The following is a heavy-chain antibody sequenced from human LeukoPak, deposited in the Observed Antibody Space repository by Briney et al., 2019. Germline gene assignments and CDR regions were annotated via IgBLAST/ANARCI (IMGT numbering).Heavy chain of an antibody. CDR1: GGSISSYY. J-gene: IGHJ4*01. Sequence: SETLSLTCTVSGGSISSYYWSWIRQPPGKGLEWIGYIYYSGSTNYNPSLKSRVTISVDTSKNQFSLKLSSVTAADTAVYYCARSGSLYYFDYWGHGTLVTVSS. V-gene: IGHV4-59*01. CDR2: IYYSGST. CDR3: ARSGSLYYFDY. D-gene: IGHD1-26*01.